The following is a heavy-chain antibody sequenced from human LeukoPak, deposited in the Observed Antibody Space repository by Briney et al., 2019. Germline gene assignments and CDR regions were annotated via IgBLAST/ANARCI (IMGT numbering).Heavy chain of an antibody. V-gene: IGHV3-23*01. CDR2: TSGSGGRT. Sequence: GGSLRLSCAASGFTFSNYDMSWVRQAPGKGLEWVSATSGSGGRTYYADSVKGRFTISRDNSRNTLCLQMNSLRAEDTAVYYCAKGKWSDNWGQGTLVTVSS. CDR3: AKGKWSDN. CDR1: GFTFSNYD. J-gene: IGHJ5*02.